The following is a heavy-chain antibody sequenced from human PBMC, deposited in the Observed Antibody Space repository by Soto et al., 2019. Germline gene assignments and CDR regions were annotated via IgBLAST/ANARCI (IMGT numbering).Heavy chain of an antibody. CDR3: AKVTVTTSPDY. Sequence: EVQLFESGGGLVQPGGSLRLSCAGSGFTFRTYAMTWVRQAPGKGLEWVSAISGSVGDTYYADSVKGRFTISRDNSKNPLYLQMVSLRAEDTAVYYCAKVTVTTSPDYWGQGTLVTVSS. CDR1: GFTFRTYA. J-gene: IGHJ4*02. V-gene: IGHV3-23*01. D-gene: IGHD4-17*01. CDR2: ISGSVGDT.